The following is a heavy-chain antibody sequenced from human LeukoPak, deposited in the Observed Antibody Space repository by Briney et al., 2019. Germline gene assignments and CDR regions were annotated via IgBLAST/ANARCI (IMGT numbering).Heavy chain of an antibody. Sequence: SQTLSLTCTVSGDSISSRGYYWSWIRQHPGKGLEWIGYIYYSGSTYYNPSLKSRLALSVDTSKNQFSLKVNSVTAADTAVYYCASTRIAAAGAPAYCFDNWGQGTQVTVSS. CDR1: GDSISSRGYY. J-gene: IGHJ4*02. CDR2: IYYSGST. V-gene: IGHV4-31*03. CDR3: ASTRIAAAGAPAYCFDN. D-gene: IGHD6-13*01.